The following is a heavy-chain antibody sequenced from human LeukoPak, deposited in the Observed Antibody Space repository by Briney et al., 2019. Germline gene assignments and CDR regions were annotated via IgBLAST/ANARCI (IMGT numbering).Heavy chain of an antibody. CDR3: ARVVSMTMIVVIPLYFDY. V-gene: IGHV4-38-2*02. J-gene: IGHJ4*02. CDR1: GYSISSGYY. D-gene: IGHD3-22*01. Sequence: SETLSLTCTVSGYSISSGYYWGWIRQPPVKGLEWIGNIFHSGSTYYNPSLKSRVTISVDTSKNQFSLKLTSVTAADTAVYYCARVVSMTMIVVIPLYFDYWGQGTLVTVSS. CDR2: IFHSGST.